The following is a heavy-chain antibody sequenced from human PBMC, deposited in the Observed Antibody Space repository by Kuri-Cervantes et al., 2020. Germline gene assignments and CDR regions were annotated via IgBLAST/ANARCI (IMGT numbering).Heavy chain of an antibody. CDR1: GYTFTSSG. Sequence: ASVKVSCKASGYTFTSSGISRVRQAPGQGLDWMGWISVYNGNTNYAQKLQGRVTMTTDTSTSTAYMELRSLRSDDTAVYYCARVEELPDVRYFDHWGQGTLVTVSS. J-gene: IGHJ4*02. V-gene: IGHV1-18*01. CDR2: ISVYNGNT. D-gene: IGHD1-26*01. CDR3: ARVEELPDVRYFDH.